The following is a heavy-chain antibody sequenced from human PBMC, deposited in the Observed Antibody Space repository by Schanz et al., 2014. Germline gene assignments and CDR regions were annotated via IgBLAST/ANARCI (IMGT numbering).Heavy chain of an antibody. D-gene: IGHD5-12*01. J-gene: IGHJ4*02. CDR1: GFTFNFYG. CDR2: ILYDGSNK. Sequence: VQLVESGGGVVRPGGSLRLSCAASGFTFNFYGIHWVRQAPGKGLEWVTVILYDGSNKYYADSVKGRFTISRDNSKNTLYLQMNSLRVEDTALYYCAREYSSYGTVYYWGQGTLVTVSS. V-gene: IGHV3-30*03. CDR3: AREYSSYGTVYY.